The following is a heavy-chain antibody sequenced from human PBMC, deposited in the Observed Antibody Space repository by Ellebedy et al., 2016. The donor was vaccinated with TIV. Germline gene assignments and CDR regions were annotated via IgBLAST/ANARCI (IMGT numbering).Heavy chain of an antibody. J-gene: IGHJ5*02. D-gene: IGHD3-22*01. CDR3: ARAGFYDSSGYYYVGVRFDP. CDR2: INPNSGGS. V-gene: IGHV1-2*02. Sequence: AASVKVSCRASGYTFTSYYMHWVRQAPGQGREWMGWINPNSGGSNYAQKFQGRVTMTRDTSISKAYMELSRLRSDDTAVYYCARAGFYDSSGYYYVGVRFDPWGQGTLVTVSS. CDR1: GYTFTSYY.